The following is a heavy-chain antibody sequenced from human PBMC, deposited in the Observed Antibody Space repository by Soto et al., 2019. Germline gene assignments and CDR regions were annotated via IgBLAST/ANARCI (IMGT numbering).Heavy chain of an antibody. V-gene: IGHV3-30*18. CDR2: ISYDGSYK. Sequence: QVQLVESGGGVVQPGRSLRLSCAASGFTFSSYGMHWVRQAPGKVLEWVAVISYDGSYKYYADSMKGRVTISRDNSKNTLYVQMNSLRAEDTAVYYCAKEGSVVATTPDFDYWGQGTLVTVSS. CDR3: AKEGSVVATTPDFDY. D-gene: IGHD5-12*01. J-gene: IGHJ4*02. CDR1: GFTFSSYG.